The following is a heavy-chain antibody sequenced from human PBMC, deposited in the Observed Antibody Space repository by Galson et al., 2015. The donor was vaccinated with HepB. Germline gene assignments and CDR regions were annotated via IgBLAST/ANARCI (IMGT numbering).Heavy chain of an antibody. CDR3: ARDQRFLEWLFPSIDYYSYGMDV. V-gene: IGHV3-48*01. Sequence: SLRLSCAASGFTFSSYSMNWVRQAPGKGLEWVSYISSSSSTIYYADSVKGRFTISRDNAKNSLYLQMNSLRAEDTAVYYCARDQRFLEWLFPSIDYYSYGMDVWGQGTTVTVSS. CDR2: ISSSSSTI. J-gene: IGHJ6*02. D-gene: IGHD3-3*01. CDR1: GFTFSSYS.